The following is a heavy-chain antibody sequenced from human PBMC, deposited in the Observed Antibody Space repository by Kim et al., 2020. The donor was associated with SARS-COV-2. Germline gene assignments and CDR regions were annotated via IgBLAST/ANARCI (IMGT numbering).Heavy chain of an antibody. V-gene: IGHV4-59*01. CDR3: ARDHGSVSGWFDP. Sequence: YNPSLKSRVTISVDTSKNQFSLKLSSVTAADTAVYYCARDHGSVSGWFDPWGQGTLVTVSS. J-gene: IGHJ5*02. D-gene: IGHD3-10*01.